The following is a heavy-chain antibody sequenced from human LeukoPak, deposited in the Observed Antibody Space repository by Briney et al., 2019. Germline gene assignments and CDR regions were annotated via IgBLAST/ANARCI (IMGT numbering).Heavy chain of an antibody. CDR2: ISGSGGST. V-gene: IGHV3-23*01. J-gene: IGHJ4*02. CDR1: GFTFSSYA. CDR3: AKDHGDYDSSGYADYYFDY. Sequence: GGSLRLSCAASGFTFSSYAMSWVRQAPGKGLEWVSGISGSGGSTYYADSVKGRFTISRDNSKNTLYLQMNSLRAEDTAVYYCAKDHGDYDSSGYADYYFDYWGQGTLVTVSS. D-gene: IGHD3-22*01.